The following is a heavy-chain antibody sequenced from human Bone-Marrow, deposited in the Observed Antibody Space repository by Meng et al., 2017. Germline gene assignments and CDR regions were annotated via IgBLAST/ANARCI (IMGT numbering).Heavy chain of an antibody. CDR3: ARDLPYASGAGGFDP. V-gene: IGHV4-39*07. J-gene: IGHJ5*02. CDR2: IYYSGST. D-gene: IGHD3-10*01. CDR1: GGSISSSSYY. Sequence: QLQLQESGPGLVKPSETLSLTCTVSGGSISSSSYYWGWIRQPPGKGLEWIGSIYYSGSTYCKLSLKSRVTVSGDTSRNQFSLKLTSVTAADTAVYYCARDLPYASGAGGFDPWGQGTLVTVSS.